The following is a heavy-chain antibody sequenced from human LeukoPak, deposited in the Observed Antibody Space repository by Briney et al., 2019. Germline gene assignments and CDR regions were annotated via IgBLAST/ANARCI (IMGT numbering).Heavy chain of an antibody. V-gene: IGHV3-23*01. CDR3: AKDMGGIAAAGFDY. J-gene: IGHJ4*02. CDR1: GFTFSSYA. Sequence: SGGSLRLSCAASGFTFSSYAMSWVRQVPGKGLEWVSAISGSGGSTYYADSVKGRFTISRDNSKNTLYLQMNSLRAEDTAVYYCAKDMGGIAAAGFDYWGQGTLVTVSS. CDR2: ISGSGGST. D-gene: IGHD6-13*01.